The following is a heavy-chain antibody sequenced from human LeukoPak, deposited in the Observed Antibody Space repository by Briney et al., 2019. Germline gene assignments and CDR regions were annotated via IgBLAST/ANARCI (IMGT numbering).Heavy chain of an antibody. CDR2: IYYSGST. J-gene: IGHJ3*02. D-gene: IGHD1-26*01. CDR1: GGSISSGDYY. V-gene: IGHV4-30-4*01. Sequence: SQTLSLTCTVSGGSISSGDYYWSWIRQPPGKGLEWIGYIYYSGSTYYNPSLKSRVTISVDTSKNQFSLKLSSVTAADTAVYYCARAVWDSDPPRDAFDIWGQGTMVTVSS. CDR3: ARAVWDSDPPRDAFDI.